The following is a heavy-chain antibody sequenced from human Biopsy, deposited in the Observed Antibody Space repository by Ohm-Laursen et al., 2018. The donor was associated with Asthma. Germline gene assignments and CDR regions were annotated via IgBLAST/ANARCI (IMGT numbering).Heavy chain of an antibody. J-gene: IGHJ1*01. V-gene: IGHV4-34*01. Sequence: TLPLTCALSGGSFTHYFWMWIRQPPGKGLEWIGEINYRGDTNYNPSLESRVSISVDTSTYHFSLRLNSVTAADTAVYYCVRGEEVAGTYFKDWDQGTLVTVSS. CDR1: GGSFTHYF. CDR2: INYRGDT. D-gene: IGHD6-19*01. CDR3: VRGEEVAGTYFKD.